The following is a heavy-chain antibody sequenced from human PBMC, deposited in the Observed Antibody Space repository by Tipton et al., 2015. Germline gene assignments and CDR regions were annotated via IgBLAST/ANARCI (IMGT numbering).Heavy chain of an antibody. D-gene: IGHD5-18*01. V-gene: IGHV4-39*07. CDR3: ARDPRDGYGHFDL. CDR2: IHHGGST. Sequence: TLSLTCTVSGGSISSTSFYWGWIRQPPGKGLEWIGEIHHGGSTNYNPSLKSRVTMSVDTSKNQFSLRLTSVTAADTALYYCARDPRDGYGHFDLWGQGTLVTVSS. J-gene: IGHJ4*02. CDR1: GGSISSTSFY.